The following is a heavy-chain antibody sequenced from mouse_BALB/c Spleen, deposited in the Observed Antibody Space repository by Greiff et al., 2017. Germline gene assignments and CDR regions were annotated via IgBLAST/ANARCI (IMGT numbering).Heavy chain of an antibody. J-gene: IGHJ4*01. CDR3: AREGSTMITENAMDY. CDR1: GYTFTSYY. V-gene: IGHV1S56*01. CDR2: IYPGNVNT. Sequence: QVQLQQSGPELVKPGASVRISCKASGYTFTSYYIHWVKQRPGQGLEWIGWIYPGNVNTKYNEKFKGKATLTADKSSSTAYMQLSSLTSEDSAVYFCAREGSTMITENAMDYWGQGTSVTVSS. D-gene: IGHD2-4*01.